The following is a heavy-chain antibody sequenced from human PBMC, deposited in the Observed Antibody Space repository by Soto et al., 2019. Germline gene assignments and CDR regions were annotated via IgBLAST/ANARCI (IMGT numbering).Heavy chain of an antibody. J-gene: IGHJ3*02. D-gene: IGHD3-22*01. CDR3: ARDLDSWSFDI. CDR1: GGTFSSYA. V-gene: IGHV1-69*06. CDR2: IIPIFGTA. Sequence: SVKVSCKASGGTFSSYAISWVRQAPGQGLEWMGGIIPIFGTANYAQKFQGRVTITADKSTSTAYMELSSLRSEDTAVYCCARDLDSWSFDIWGQGTMVTVSS.